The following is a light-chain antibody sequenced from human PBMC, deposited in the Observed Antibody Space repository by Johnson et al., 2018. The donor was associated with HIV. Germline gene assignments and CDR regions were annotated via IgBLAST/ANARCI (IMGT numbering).Light chain of an antibody. J-gene: IGLJ1*01. Sequence: QSVLTQPPSVSAAPGQKVTISCSGSSSNIGNNYVSWYQQLPETAPKLLIHENNKRPSGIPDRFSGSKSGTSATLGIAGLQTGDEADYYCGTWDNSLSTGAVFGTGTKVT. CDR2: ENN. V-gene: IGLV1-51*02. CDR1: SSNIGNNY. CDR3: GTWDNSLSTGAV.